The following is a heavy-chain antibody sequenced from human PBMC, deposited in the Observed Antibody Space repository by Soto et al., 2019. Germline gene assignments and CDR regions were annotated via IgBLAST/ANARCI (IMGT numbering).Heavy chain of an antibody. J-gene: IGHJ6*02. CDR3: ARGHCSGGTCDYYYGMDV. CDR2: ISAYNGNT. V-gene: IGHV1-18*01. Sequence: QVQLVQSGAEVKKPGASVKVSCKASGYTFINYDITWVRQAPGQGLEWMGWISAYNGNTNYAQNLQGRVTMTTDTSTSTAYMELRSLKSDDTAVYYCARGHCSGGTCDYYYGMDVWGQGTTVTVSS. D-gene: IGHD2-15*01. CDR1: GYTFINYD.